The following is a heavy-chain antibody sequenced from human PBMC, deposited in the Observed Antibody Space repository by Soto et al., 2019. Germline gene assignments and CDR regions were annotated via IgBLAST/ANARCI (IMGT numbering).Heavy chain of an antibody. V-gene: IGHV5-51*01. CDR3: ARRYCSGGSCYFTDYYYMDV. D-gene: IGHD2-15*01. J-gene: IGHJ6*03. CDR1: GYSFTSYW. CDR2: IYPGDSDT. Sequence: PGESLKISCKGSGYSFTSYWIGWVRQMPGKGLEWMGIIYPGDSDTRYSPSFQGQVTISADKSISTAYLQWSSLKASDTAMYYCARRYCSGGSCYFTDYYYMDVWGKGTTVTVSS.